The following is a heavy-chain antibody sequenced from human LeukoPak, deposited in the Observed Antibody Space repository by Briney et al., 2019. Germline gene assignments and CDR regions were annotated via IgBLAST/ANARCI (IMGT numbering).Heavy chain of an antibody. CDR1: GGSISPYY. V-gene: IGHV4-59*01. Sequence: SETLSLTCSVSGGSISPYYWSWIRQPPGKGLEWIGYIYYSGTINYNPSLKSRVTISVDTSKNQPSLKMSSVTAAETAVYYCARDRGSAGGFDYWGQGTLVTVSS. CDR2: IYYSGTI. CDR3: ARDRGSAGGFDY. J-gene: IGHJ4*02. D-gene: IGHD2-15*01.